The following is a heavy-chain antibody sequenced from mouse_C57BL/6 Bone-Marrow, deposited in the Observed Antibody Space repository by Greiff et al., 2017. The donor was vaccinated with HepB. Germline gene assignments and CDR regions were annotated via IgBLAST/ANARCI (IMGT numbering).Heavy chain of an antibody. V-gene: IGHV1-59*01. Sequence: QVQLQQPGAELVRPGTSVKLSCKASGYTFTSYWMHWVKQRPGQGLEWIGVIDPSDSYTNYNQKFKGKATLTVDTSSSTAYMQLGSLTSEGSTVYYCARWREAWFAYWGPGTLVTVSA. CDR2: IDPSDSYT. J-gene: IGHJ3*01. CDR1: GYTFTSYW. CDR3: ARWREAWFAY.